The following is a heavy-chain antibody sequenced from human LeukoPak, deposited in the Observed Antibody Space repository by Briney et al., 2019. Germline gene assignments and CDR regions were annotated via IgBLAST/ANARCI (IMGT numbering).Heavy chain of an antibody. J-gene: IGHJ4*02. CDR2: INSDGSST. D-gene: IGHD4-17*01. Sequence: GVSLRRSCAASGFTFSSYWMHWVRQAPGKGRVWVSRINSDGSSTSYADSVKGRFTISRDNAKNTLYLQMNSLRAEDTAVYYCARDRRYGDYVDYWGQGTLVTVSS. V-gene: IGHV3-74*01. CDR3: ARDRRYGDYVDY. CDR1: GFTFSSYW.